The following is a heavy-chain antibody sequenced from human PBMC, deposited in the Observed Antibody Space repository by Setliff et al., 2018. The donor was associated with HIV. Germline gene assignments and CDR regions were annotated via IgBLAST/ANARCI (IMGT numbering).Heavy chain of an antibody. D-gene: IGHD3-3*01. CDR1: GYTFTGYY. J-gene: IGHJ6*02. V-gene: IGHV1-2*06. CDR2: INPNSGGT. Sequence: ASVKVSCKASGYTFTGYYMHWVRQAPGQGLEWMGRINPNSGGTNYAQKLQGRVTMTTDTSTSTAYMELRSLRSDDTAVYYCARALKDYDFWSGYYGRAYYYYAMDVWGQGTTVTVSS. CDR3: ARALKDYDFWSGYYGRAYYYYAMDV.